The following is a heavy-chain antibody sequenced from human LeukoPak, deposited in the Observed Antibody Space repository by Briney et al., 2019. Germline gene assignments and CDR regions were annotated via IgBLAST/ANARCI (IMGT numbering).Heavy chain of an antibody. V-gene: IGHV5-51*01. Sequence: GESLKISSKGSGYTFSNNWTAWVRQMPGKGLEWMGIIFPGDSDTRYSPSFQGLVTISADKSINTAYLQWSSLKASDTAIYYCARERRLTYLEYWGQGTLVSVSS. CDR3: ARERRLTYLEY. CDR1: GYTFSNNW. J-gene: IGHJ4*02. CDR2: IFPGDSDT. D-gene: IGHD1-20*01.